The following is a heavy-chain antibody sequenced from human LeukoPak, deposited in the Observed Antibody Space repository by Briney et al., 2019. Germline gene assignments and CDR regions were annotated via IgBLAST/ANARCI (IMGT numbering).Heavy chain of an antibody. Sequence: GGSLRLSCAASGFTFSSYEMNWVRQAPGKGLEWVSYISSSGSTIYYADSVKGRFTISRDNAKNSLYLQMNSLRAEDTAVYYCGKHDSGESGNWGQGTLVTVSS. CDR2: ISSSGSTI. CDR1: GFTFSSYE. J-gene: IGHJ4*02. V-gene: IGHV3-48*03. D-gene: IGHD3-22*01. CDR3: GKHDSGESGN.